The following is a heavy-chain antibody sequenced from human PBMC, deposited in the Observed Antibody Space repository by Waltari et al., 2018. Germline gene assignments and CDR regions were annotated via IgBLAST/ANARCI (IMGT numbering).Heavy chain of an antibody. CDR3: ATKVLTVTTHSYGMDV. D-gene: IGHD4-17*01. CDR2: ISPIFGTA. CDR1: GGTFSSYA. J-gene: IGHJ6*02. V-gene: IGHV1-69*08. Sequence: QVQLVQSGAEVKKPGSSVKVSCKASGGTFSSYAISWVRQAPGQGLEWMGRISPIFGTANYAQKFQGRVTITADKSTSTAYMELSSLRSEDTAVYYCATKVLTVTTHSYGMDVWGQGTTVTVSS.